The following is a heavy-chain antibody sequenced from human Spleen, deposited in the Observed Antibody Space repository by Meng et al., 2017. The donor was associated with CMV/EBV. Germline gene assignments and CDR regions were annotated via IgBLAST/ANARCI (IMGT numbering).Heavy chain of an antibody. D-gene: IGHD3-22*01. J-gene: IGHJ3*02. CDR2: IHHSGTT. CDR3: ARADSSYFDVSAYYPDVFDI. Sequence: SETLSLTCVVSGGSISSSKWWTWVRQPPGKGLEWIGAIHHSGTTNYNTSLKSRVTMSVDKSKNHFSLSLTSVTAADTAVYFCARADSSYFDVSAYYPDVFDIWDQGTVVTVSS. CDR1: GGSISSSKW. V-gene: IGHV4/OR15-8*03.